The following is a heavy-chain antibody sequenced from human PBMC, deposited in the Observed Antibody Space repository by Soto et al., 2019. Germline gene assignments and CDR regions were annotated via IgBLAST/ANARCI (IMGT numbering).Heavy chain of an antibody. CDR3: ARHKITGLFDY. CDR1: GGSFSGYY. Sequence: QVQLQQWGAGLLKPSETLSLTCAVYGGSFSGYYWTWIRQPPGTGLEWTGEINHIGSTNYNPSLKGRGTISVDTAKNQFSLKLTSVTAADTDVYYCARHKITGLFDYWGQGTLVTVSS. D-gene: IGHD2-8*02. CDR2: INHIGST. V-gene: IGHV4-34*01. J-gene: IGHJ4*02.